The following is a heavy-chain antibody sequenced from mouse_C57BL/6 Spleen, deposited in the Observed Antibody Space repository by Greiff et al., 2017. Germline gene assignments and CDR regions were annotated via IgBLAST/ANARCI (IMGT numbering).Heavy chain of an antibody. V-gene: IGHV5-17*01. CDR2: ISSGSSTI. D-gene: IGHD1-1*01. Sequence: EVKLVESGGGLVKPGGSLKLSCAASGFTFSDYGMHWVRQAPEKGLEWVAYISSGSSTIYYADTVKGRFTISRDNAKNTLFLQMTSLRSEYTAMYYCARGFYGSSAWFAYWGQGTLVTVSA. CDR3: ARGFYGSSAWFAY. J-gene: IGHJ3*01. CDR1: GFTFSDYG.